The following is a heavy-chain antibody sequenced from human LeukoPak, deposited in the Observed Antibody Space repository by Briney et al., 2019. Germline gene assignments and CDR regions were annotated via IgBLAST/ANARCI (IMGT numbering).Heavy chain of an antibody. J-gene: IGHJ4*02. CDR2: INSDGSIT. D-gene: IGHD6-13*01. Sequence: GGSLRLSCAASGFTLSSYWMHWVRQAPGKGLVWVSRINSDGSITTYADSVKGRFTIPRDNAKNTLYIQMNSLRAEDTAVYYCARGITAPSHFDYWGQGTLVTVSS. V-gene: IGHV3-74*01. CDR1: GFTLSSYW. CDR3: ARGITAPSHFDY.